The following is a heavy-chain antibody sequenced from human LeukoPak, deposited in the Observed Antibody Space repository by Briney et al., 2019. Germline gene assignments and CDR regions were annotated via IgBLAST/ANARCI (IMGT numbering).Heavy chain of an antibody. CDR2: IIPILGIL. J-gene: IGHJ4*02. CDR1: GGTFSSYA. V-gene: IGHV1-69*04. CDR3: ATDYSSGWL. D-gene: IGHD6-19*01. Sequence: ASVKVSCKASGGTFSSYAISWVRQAPGQGLEWMVRIIPILGILNYAQKFQGSVTITADKSTSTAYMELSSLRSEDTAVYYCATDYSSGWLWGQGTLVTVSS.